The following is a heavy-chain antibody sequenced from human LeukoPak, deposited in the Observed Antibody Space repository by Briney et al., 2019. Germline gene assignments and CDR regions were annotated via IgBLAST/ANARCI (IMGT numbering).Heavy chain of an antibody. Sequence: GGSLRLSCAASGFTFSSYAMHWVRQAPGKGLEWVAVISYDGSNKYYADSVKGRFTTSRDNSKNTLYLQMNSLRAEDTAVYYCARCKGGWSDHFYGMDVWGQGTTVTVSS. CDR2: ISYDGSNK. CDR1: GFTFSSYA. D-gene: IGHD6-19*01. J-gene: IGHJ6*02. V-gene: IGHV3-30-3*01. CDR3: ARCKGGWSDHFYGMDV.